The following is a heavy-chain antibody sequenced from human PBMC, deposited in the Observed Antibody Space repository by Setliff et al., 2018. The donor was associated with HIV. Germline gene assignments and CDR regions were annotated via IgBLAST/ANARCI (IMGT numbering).Heavy chain of an antibody. Sequence: ASVKVSCKASGYIFTSYGISWVRQAPGQGLEWMGGIIPIFGTPNYAQKFKGRLTITADESTSTVYMELSSLRSEDTAVYYCARDSRDIVVVIAPEPEPYYYYGMDVWGEGTTVTVSS. CDR2: IIPIFGTP. J-gene: IGHJ6*04. D-gene: IGHD2-15*01. CDR1: GYIFTSYG. V-gene: IGHV1-69*13. CDR3: ARDSRDIVVVIAPEPEPYYYYGMDV.